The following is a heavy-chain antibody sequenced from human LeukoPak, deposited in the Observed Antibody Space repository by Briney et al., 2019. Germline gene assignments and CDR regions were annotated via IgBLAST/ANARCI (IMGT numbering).Heavy chain of an antibody. CDR2: IYYSGST. V-gene: IGHV4-39*07. Sequence: TSETLSLTCTVSGGSISSSSYYWGWIRQPPGKGLEWIGSIYYSGSTYYNPSLKSRVTISLDTSKNQFSLKLSSVTAADTAVYYCARDRESTAMVMDYWGQGTLVTVSS. J-gene: IGHJ4*02. CDR1: GGSISSSSYY. D-gene: IGHD5-18*01. CDR3: ARDRESTAMVMDY.